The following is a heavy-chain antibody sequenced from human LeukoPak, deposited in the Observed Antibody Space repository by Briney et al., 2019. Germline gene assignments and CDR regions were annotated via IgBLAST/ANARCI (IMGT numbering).Heavy chain of an antibody. D-gene: IGHD1-26*01. Sequence: GGSLRLSCATSGFTFNNYNMNWVRQAPGRALEWVSSITSSGTYIFYADSVKGRFTISRDNAKNSLYLQMNSLGPEDTAVYYCARDPYSGNYGNYYYYYMDVWGKGTTVTIS. CDR1: GFTFNNYN. V-gene: IGHV3-21*01. J-gene: IGHJ6*03. CDR3: ARDPYSGNYGNYYYYYMDV. CDR2: ITSSGTYI.